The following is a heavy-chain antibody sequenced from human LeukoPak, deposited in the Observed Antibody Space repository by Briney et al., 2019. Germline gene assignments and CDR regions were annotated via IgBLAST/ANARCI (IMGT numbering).Heavy chain of an antibody. D-gene: IGHD4-17*01. CDR1: GGSISNSSYY. Sequence: SETLSLTCTVSGGSISNSSYYWGWIRQPPGKGLEWIGSIYYSGGTYYNPSLKSRVTISVDTSKNQFSLKLSSVTAADTAVYYCARQSWADGEFDFWGQGTLVTVSS. CDR3: ARQSWADGEFDF. CDR2: IYYSGGT. J-gene: IGHJ4*02. V-gene: IGHV4-39*01.